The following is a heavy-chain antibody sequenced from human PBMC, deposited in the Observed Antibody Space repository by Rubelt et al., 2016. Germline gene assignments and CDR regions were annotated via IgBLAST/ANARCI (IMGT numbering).Heavy chain of an antibody. CDR1: GGSISSGAYY. D-gene: IGHD3-10*01. J-gene: IGHJ6*02. CDR3: AGVQRAGLLWDG. CDR2: LFSGNT. Sequence: QVQLQASGPGLVKPSQTLSLTCTVSGGSISSGAYYWTWIRQPPGKGLQWIGSLFSGNTYYNPSLKSRVTISLDTSKNQFSLKLRLLTAVEPACDFWAGVQRAGLLWDGWGHGTAVTVSS. V-gene: IGHV4-31*08.